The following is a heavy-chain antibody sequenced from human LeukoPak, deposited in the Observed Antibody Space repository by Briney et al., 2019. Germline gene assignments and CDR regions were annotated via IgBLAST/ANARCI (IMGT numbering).Heavy chain of an antibody. D-gene: IGHD4-23*01. Sequence: PSETLSLTCAVSGGSIIVAAYSWSWIRQPPGKGLECIGYIYHTGRTSYNPSLKSRVTITVDRSKNQFSLKLNSVTAADTAVYYCARGYGDNSGAFDIWGQGTMVTVSS. V-gene: IGHV4-30-2*01. CDR1: GGSIIVAAYS. J-gene: IGHJ3*02. CDR2: IYHTGRT. CDR3: ARGYGDNSGAFDI.